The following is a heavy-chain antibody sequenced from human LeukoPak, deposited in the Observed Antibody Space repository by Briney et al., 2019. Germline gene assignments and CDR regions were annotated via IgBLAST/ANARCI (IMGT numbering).Heavy chain of an antibody. CDR1: GFTFTSSA. D-gene: IGHD3-10*01. J-gene: IGHJ4*02. CDR2: MNPNSGNT. Sequence: ASVKVSCKASGFTFTSSAVQWVRQARGQRLEWMGWMNPNSGNTGYAQKFQGRVTITRNTSISTAYMELSSLRSEDTAVYYCARFYGSGSYSLDYWGQGTLVTVSS. CDR3: ARFYGSGSYSLDY. V-gene: IGHV1-8*03.